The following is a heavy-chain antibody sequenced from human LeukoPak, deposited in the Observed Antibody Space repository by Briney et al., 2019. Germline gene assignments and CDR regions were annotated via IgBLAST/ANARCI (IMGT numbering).Heavy chain of an antibody. J-gene: IGHJ6*03. CDR1: GGSISSGGYY. D-gene: IGHD3-16*01. CDR3: ARGGGNPARSHYYMDV. CDR2: IYYSGST. Sequence: SETLSLTCTVSGGSISSGGYYWSWIRQHPGKGLEWIGYIYYSGSTYYNPSLKSRVTISVDTSKNQFSLKLSSVTAADTAVYYCARGGGNPARSHYYMDVWGKGTTVTVSS. V-gene: IGHV4-31*03.